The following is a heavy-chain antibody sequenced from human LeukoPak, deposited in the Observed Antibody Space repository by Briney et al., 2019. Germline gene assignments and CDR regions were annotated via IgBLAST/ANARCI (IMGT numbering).Heavy chain of an antibody. V-gene: IGHV1-69*04. Sequence: SVKVSCKASGGTFSSYAISWVRQAPGQGLEWMGRIIPILGIANYAQKFQGRVTMTRNTSISTAYMELSSLRSEDTAVYYCARDKSRNDAFDIWGQGTMVTVSS. D-gene: IGHD6-6*01. CDR2: IIPILGIA. J-gene: IGHJ3*02. CDR3: ARDKSRNDAFDI. CDR1: GGTFSSYA.